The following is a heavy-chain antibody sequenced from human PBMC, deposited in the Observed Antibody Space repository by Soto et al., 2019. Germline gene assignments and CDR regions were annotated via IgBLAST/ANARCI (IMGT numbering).Heavy chain of an antibody. V-gene: IGHV3-23*01. D-gene: IGHD3-3*01. CDR3: AKDPQYYDFWSGYYTGSNYFDY. Sequence: LRLSCAASGFTFSSYAMSWVRQAPGKGLEWVSAISGSGGSTYYADSVKGRFTISRDNSKNTLYLQMNSLRAEDTAVYYCAKDPQYYDFWSGYYTGSNYFDYWGQGTLVTVSS. CDR2: ISGSGGST. J-gene: IGHJ4*02. CDR1: GFTFSSYA.